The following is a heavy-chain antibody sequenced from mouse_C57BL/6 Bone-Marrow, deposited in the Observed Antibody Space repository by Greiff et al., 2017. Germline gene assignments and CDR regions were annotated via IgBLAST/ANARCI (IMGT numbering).Heavy chain of an antibody. J-gene: IGHJ4*01. CDR3: ARDLSMDY. CDR1: GFTFSDFY. CDR2: SRNKANDYTT. Sequence: EVQGVESGGGLVQSGRSLRLSCATSGFTFSDFYMEWVRQAPGKGLEWIAASRNKANDYTTEYSASVKGRFIVSRDTSQSILYLQMNALRAEDTALYYCARDLSMDYWGQGTSVTVSS. V-gene: IGHV7-1*01.